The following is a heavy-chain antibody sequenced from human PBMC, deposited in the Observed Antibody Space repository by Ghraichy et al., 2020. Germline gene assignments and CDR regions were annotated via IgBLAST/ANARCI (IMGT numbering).Heavy chain of an antibody. CDR1: GGSFSGDY. CDR2: INHSGST. Sequence: SKTLSLTCAVYGGSFSGDYWSWIRQPPGKGLEWIGEINHSGSTNYNPSLKSRVTISVDTSKNQFSLKLSSVTAADTAVYYCASQYYDFWSGYYKAFDIWGQGTMVTVSS. V-gene: IGHV4-34*01. D-gene: IGHD3-3*01. J-gene: IGHJ3*02. CDR3: ASQYYDFWSGYYKAFDI.